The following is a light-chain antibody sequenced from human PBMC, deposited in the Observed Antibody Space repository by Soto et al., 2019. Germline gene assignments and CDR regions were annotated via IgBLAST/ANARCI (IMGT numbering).Light chain of an antibody. CDR2: GAS. CDR3: QQYNNWPRT. V-gene: IGKV3-15*01. Sequence: EILMTQSPDTLSVSTGERATLSCRASQSVSSNLAWYQHKPGQAPRLLIYGASTRATGIPVRFSGSGSGTEFTLTISSLPSEDFAVYYCQQYNNWPRTLGQGTKVEIK. J-gene: IGKJ1*01. CDR1: QSVSSN.